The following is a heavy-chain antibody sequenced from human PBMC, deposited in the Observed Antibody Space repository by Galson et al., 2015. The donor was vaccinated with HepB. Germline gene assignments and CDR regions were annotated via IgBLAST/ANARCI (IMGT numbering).Heavy chain of an antibody. V-gene: IGHV3-48*04. Sequence: SLRLSCAASGFTLSSYSMNWVRQAPGKGLEWVSYISSSSSTIYYADSVKGRFTISRDNARNSLFLQMNSLRADDTAVYYCARAEDCTYTSCYADFDYWGQGTLVTVSS. D-gene: IGHD2-2*01. CDR1: GFTLSSYS. CDR2: ISSSSSTI. CDR3: ARAEDCTYTSCYADFDY. J-gene: IGHJ4*02.